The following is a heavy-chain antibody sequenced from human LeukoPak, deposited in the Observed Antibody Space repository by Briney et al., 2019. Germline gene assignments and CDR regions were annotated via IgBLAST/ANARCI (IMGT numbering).Heavy chain of an antibody. J-gene: IGHJ4*02. CDR2: FDPEDAET. CDR3: ATVHRFGELTFDY. D-gene: IGHD3-10*01. Sequence: ASVKVSCKVSGYTLIELSMHWVRQAPGKGLEWMGGFDPEDAETIYAQKFQGRVTMTEDTSTGTAYMQLSSLRSEDTAVYYCATVHRFGELTFDYWGQGTLVTDSS. CDR1: GYTLIELS. V-gene: IGHV1-24*01.